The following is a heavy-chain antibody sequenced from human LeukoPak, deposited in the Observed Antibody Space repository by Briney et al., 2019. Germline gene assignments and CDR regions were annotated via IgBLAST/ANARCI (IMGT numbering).Heavy chain of an antibody. Sequence: PSETLSLTCAVYGGSFSGYYWSWIRQPPGKGLEWIGEINHSGSTNYNPSLKSRVTISVDTSKNQFSLKLSSVTAADTAVYYCARVGSSGWYGWRQTNWFDPWGQGTLVTVSS. CDR3: ARVGSSGWYGWRQTNWFDP. J-gene: IGHJ5*02. CDR1: GGSFSGYY. V-gene: IGHV4-34*01. CDR2: INHSGST. D-gene: IGHD6-19*01.